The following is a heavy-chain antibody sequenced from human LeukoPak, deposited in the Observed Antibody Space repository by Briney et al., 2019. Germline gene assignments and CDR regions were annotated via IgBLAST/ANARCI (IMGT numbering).Heavy chain of an antibody. CDR3: ARDGRLQYYFDY. Sequence: TSETLSLTCIVSGGSIRSYYWSWLRQPPGKGLEWIGYVYYSGSTNYNPSLKSRVTISVDTSKNQFSLRLSSVTATDTAVYYCARDGRLQYYFDYWGQGTLVTVSS. D-gene: IGHD5-24*01. V-gene: IGHV4-59*01. CDR2: VYYSGST. J-gene: IGHJ4*02. CDR1: GGSIRSYY.